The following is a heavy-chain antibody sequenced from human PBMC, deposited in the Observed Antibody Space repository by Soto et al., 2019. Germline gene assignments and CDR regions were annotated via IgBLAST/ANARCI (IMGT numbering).Heavy chain of an antibody. J-gene: IGHJ4*02. D-gene: IGHD3-3*01. CDR2: FYYSGST. V-gene: IGHV4-59*08. CDR3: ARGGWRQIDY. CDR1: GGSISSYY. Sequence: QVQLQESGPGLVKPSETLSLTCTVSGGSISSYYWSWIRQPPGKGLEWIGYFYYSGSTNYNPSLKGRVTISVDTSKNQFSLNLRSVTAADTAVYYCARGGWRQIDYWGQGTLVTVSS.